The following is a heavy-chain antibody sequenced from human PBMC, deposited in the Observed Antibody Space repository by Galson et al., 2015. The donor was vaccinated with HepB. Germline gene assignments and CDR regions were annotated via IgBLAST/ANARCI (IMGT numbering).Heavy chain of an antibody. CDR3: ARGAGSADVFDF. CDR1: GGSVRSGGYS. V-gene: IGHV4-30-2*01. Sequence: TLSLTCAVSGGSVRSGGYSWTWIRRPPGKGLEWIGYIYDSGTTFYNPSLKGRVTISVDKSRNQFFLNLNSVTAADTAVYYCARGAGSADVFDFWGQGTMVTVSS. D-gene: IGHD1-26*01. J-gene: IGHJ3*01. CDR2: IYDSGTT.